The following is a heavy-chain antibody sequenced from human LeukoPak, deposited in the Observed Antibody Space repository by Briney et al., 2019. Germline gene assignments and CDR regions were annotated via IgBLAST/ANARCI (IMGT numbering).Heavy chain of an antibody. V-gene: IGHV4-34*01. J-gene: IGHJ5*02. CDR2: INHSGST. Sequence: PSETLSLTCAVYGGSFSGYYWSWIRQPPGKGLEWIGEINHSGSTNYNPSLKSRVTISVDTSKNQFSLKLSSVTAADTAVYYCARGLGILKVTMVRGAPQTRNWFDPWAREPWSPSPQ. D-gene: IGHD3-10*01. CDR1: GGSFSGYY. CDR3: ARGLGILKVTMVRGAPQTRNWFDP.